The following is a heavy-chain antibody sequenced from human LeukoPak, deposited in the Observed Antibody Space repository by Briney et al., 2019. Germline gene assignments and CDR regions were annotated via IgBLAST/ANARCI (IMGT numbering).Heavy chain of an antibody. CDR3: AKMVREFCTTSYYFDY. J-gene: IGHJ4*02. D-gene: IGHD2-8*01. CDR1: AFSVSRNY. CDR2: IYSGGST. Sequence: PGGSLRLSCAASAFSVSRNYMTGVRQAPGEGLEWVSLIYSGGSTSYADSVKGRFTISRDNSKNTLYLQMNSLRADDTAVYHCAKMVREFCTTSYYFDYWGQGTLVTVSS. V-gene: IGHV3-66*01.